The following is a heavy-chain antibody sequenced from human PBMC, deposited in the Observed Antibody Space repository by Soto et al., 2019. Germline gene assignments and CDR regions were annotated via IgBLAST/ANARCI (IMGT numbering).Heavy chain of an antibody. CDR1: GFTFSDYY. CDR3: ARDLGIAARPVDY. J-gene: IGHJ4*02. V-gene: IGHV3-11*06. Sequence: PGGSLRLACAASGFTFSDYYMSWIRQAPGKGLEWASYISSSSSYTNYADSVKGRFTISRDNAKNSLYLQMNSLRAEDTAVYYCARDLGIAARPVDYWGQGTLVTVSS. CDR2: ISSSSSYT. D-gene: IGHD6-6*01.